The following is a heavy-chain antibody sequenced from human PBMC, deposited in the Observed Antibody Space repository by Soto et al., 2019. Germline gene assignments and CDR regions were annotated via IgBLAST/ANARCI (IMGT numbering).Heavy chain of an antibody. CDR2: ISSASNHI. CDR1: GFNFSSYN. V-gene: IGHV3-21*01. J-gene: IGHJ6*02. CDR3: AKDRGRGSPVSGGMDV. D-gene: IGHD3-3*01. Sequence: GGSLRLSCAASGFNFSSYNINWVRQAPGKGLEWVSSISSASNHIFYADSVKGRFTISRDSAKSSLNLQMNSLRAEDTAVYYCAKDRGRGSPVSGGMDVWGQGTTVTVSS.